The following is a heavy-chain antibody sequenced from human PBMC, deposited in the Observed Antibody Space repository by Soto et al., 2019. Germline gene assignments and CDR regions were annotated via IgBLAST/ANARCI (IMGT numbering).Heavy chain of an antibody. Sequence: PGESLKISCRGSGYSFTTYWIAWVRQMPGKGLEWMGIIYPHDSDTRYSPSFQGQVTISADKSISTAYLQWSRLKASDTAMYYCVTTRDGTTFFPHWGQGTPVTVSS. CDR3: VTTRDGTTFFPH. CDR2: IYPHDSDT. J-gene: IGHJ4*02. V-gene: IGHV5-51*01. CDR1: GYSFTTYW. D-gene: IGHD1-7*01.